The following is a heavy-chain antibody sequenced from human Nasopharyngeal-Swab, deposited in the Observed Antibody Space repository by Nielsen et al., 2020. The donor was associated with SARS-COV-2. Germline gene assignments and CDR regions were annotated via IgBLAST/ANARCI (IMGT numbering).Heavy chain of an antibody. Sequence: RQAPGKGPEWIGYIYYSGSTNYSPSLKSRVTISVDTSKNQFSLKLSSVTAADTAVYYCARDRAWDSSGWDYYYGMDVWGQGTTVTVSS. V-gene: IGHV4-59*01. CDR2: IYYSGST. CDR3: ARDRAWDSSGWDYYYGMDV. J-gene: IGHJ6*02. D-gene: IGHD6-19*01.